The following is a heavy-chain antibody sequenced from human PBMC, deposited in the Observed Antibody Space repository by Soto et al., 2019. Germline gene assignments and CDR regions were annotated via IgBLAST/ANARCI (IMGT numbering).Heavy chain of an antibody. CDR3: ARDRYCSSISCYGDAFDI. D-gene: IGHD2-2*01. CDR1: GYTFTSYA. V-gene: IGHV1-3*01. CDR2: ISAGDGNT. Sequence: ASVKVSCKASGYTFTSYAMHWVRQAPGQRLEWMGWISAGDGNTKYSQNFQGRVTITRVTSASTAYMELSSLRSEDTAVYYCARDRYCSSISCYGDAFDIWGQGTMVTVSS. J-gene: IGHJ3*02.